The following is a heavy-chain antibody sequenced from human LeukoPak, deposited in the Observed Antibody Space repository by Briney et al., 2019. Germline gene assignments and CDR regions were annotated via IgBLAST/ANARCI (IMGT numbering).Heavy chain of an antibody. V-gene: IGHV3-30*02. D-gene: IGHD2-15*01. Sequence: GGSLRLSCVASGFTFSDPYMHWVRQAPGKGLEWVAFIRYDGSNKYYADSVKGRFTISRDNSKNTLYLQMNSLRAEDTAVYYCAKDRSVGLDYWGQGTLVTVSS. J-gene: IGHJ4*02. CDR2: IRYDGSNK. CDR1: GFTFSDPY. CDR3: AKDRSVGLDY.